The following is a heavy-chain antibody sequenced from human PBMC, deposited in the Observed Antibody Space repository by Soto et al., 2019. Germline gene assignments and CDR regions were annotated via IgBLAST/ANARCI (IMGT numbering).Heavy chain of an antibody. V-gene: IGHV1-69*13. CDR2: IIPIFGTA. CDR1: GGTFSSYA. J-gene: IGHJ4*02. CDR3: ARATFRGYCSSTSCYPNFDY. D-gene: IGHD2-2*01. Sequence: ASVKVSCKASGGTFSSYAISWVRQAPGQGLEWMGGIIPIFGTANYAQKFQGRVTITADESTSTAYMELSSLRSEDTAVYYCARATFRGYCSSTSCYPNFDYWGQGTLVTVSS.